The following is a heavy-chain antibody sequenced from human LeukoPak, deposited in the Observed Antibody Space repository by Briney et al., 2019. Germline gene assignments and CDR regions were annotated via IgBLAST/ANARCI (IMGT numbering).Heavy chain of an antibody. J-gene: IGHJ4*02. CDR3: ARRRDSGSLQHFDY. Sequence: GGSLRLSCAASGFTFSSYWMSWVRQAPGKGLEWVANIKQDGREKYYVESVKGRFTISRDNAKNSLYLQMNSLRAEDTAVYYCARRRDSGSLQHFDYWGQGTLVTVSS. CDR1: GFTFSSYW. D-gene: IGHD1-26*01. V-gene: IGHV3-7*01. CDR2: IKQDGREK.